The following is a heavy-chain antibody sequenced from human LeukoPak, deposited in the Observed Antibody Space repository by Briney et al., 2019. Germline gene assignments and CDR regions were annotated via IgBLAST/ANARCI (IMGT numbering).Heavy chain of an antibody. D-gene: IGHD2-15*01. V-gene: IGHV3-30*18. CDR3: AKDVVWSLDP. Sequence: GRSLRLSCAASGFTFSSYGTHWVRQAPGKGLEWVAVISYDGSNKYYADSVKGRFTISRDNSKNTLYLQMNRLRAEDTAVYYCAKDVVWSLDPWGQGTLVTVSS. J-gene: IGHJ5*02. CDR2: ISYDGSNK. CDR1: GFTFSSYG.